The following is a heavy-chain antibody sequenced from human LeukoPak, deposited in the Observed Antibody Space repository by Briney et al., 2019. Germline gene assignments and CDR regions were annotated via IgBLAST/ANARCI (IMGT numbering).Heavy chain of an antibody. D-gene: IGHD6-13*01. V-gene: IGHV1-18*01. J-gene: IGHJ4*02. CDR1: GYTFTNYG. CDR2: ISAYNGNT. Sequence: ASVKVSCKASGYTFTNYGVSWVRQAPGQGLEWLGWISAYNGNTNYAQKLQGRVTMTTDTSTTTAYLELRSLRSDDTAVYFCARDKGYSSSPFVQVFGHWGQGALVTVSS. CDR3: ARDKGYSSSPFVQVFGH.